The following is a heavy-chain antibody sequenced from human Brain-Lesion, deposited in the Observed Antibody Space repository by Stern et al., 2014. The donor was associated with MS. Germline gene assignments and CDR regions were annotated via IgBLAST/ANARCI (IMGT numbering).Heavy chain of an antibody. V-gene: IGHV1-2*02. CDR1: GYILTGYY. D-gene: IGHD3-3*01. Sequence: VQLVQSGAEVKKPGASVKVSCKTSGYILTGYYIHWVRQAPGQGLEWMAWINPNTGGPKYAQKFQGRVTMSRETSISTAYVELSSLTSDDTAVYYCARDQRGITIFGVVTDYYYLGMDVWGQGTTVTVSS. CDR3: ARDQRGITIFGVVTDYYYLGMDV. CDR2: INPNTGGP. J-gene: IGHJ6*02.